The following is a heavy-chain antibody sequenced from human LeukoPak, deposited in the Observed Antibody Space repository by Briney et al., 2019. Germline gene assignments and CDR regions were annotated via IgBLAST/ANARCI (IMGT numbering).Heavy chain of an antibody. J-gene: IGHJ4*02. V-gene: IGHV4-39*07. CDR1: GGSLGPCYY. Sequence: SETLSLTCTVSGGSLGPCYYWGWIRQPPGKGLEWIGTFYYGGTTFYSPSLKSRVTMSVDTSKNQFSLKLSSVTAADTAVYYCAREILTIFGVVLRGYFDYWGQGTLVTVSS. CDR3: AREILTIFGVVLRGYFDY. D-gene: IGHD3-3*01. CDR2: FYYGGTT.